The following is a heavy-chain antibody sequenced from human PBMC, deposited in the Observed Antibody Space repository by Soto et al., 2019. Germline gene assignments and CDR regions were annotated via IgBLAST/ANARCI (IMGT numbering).Heavy chain of an antibody. Sequence: GASVKVSCKASGGTFSSYAISWVRQAPGQGLEWMGGIIPIFGTANYAQKFQGRVTITADESTSTAYMELSSLRSEDTAVYYCAGGLPLPDRVRYYYGMDVWGQGTTVTVSS. CDR1: GGTFSSYA. CDR2: IIPIFGTA. J-gene: IGHJ6*02. CDR3: AGGLPLPDRVRYYYGMDV. D-gene: IGHD4-17*01. V-gene: IGHV1-69*13.